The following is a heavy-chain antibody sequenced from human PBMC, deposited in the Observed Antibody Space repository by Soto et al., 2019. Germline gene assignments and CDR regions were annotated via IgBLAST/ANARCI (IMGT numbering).Heavy chain of an antibody. CDR1: GFTFDDYA. D-gene: IGHD6-13*01. CDR2: ITWNSGII. J-gene: IGHJ2*01. V-gene: IGHV3-9*01. CDR3: AKDQGYSTSYYGYVDL. Sequence: EVQLVESGGGLVQPGRSLRLSCAASGFTFDDYAMHWVRQPPGKGLEWVSGITWNSGIIGYADSVKGRFTISRDNAKNSLYLQMNSLRPEDTAWYYCAKDQGYSTSYYGYVDLWGRGTLVTVSS.